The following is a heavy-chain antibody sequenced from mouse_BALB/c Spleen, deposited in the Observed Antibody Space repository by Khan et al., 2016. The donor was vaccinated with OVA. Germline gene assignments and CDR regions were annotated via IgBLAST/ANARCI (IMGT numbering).Heavy chain of an antibody. CDR2: IYPGDGDT. CDR1: GYAFRNYW. J-gene: IGHJ3*01. V-gene: IGHV1-80*01. D-gene: IGHD2-10*02. CDR3: ARKGYGNYAFAY. Sequence: QVQLKQSGAELVRPGSSVKISCKASGYAFRNYWMNWVKQRPGQGLEWIGQIYPGDGDTNYNGKFKGKATLTADKSSSTAYMQLSSLTSEDSAVYFCARKGYGNYAFAYWGQGTLVTVSA.